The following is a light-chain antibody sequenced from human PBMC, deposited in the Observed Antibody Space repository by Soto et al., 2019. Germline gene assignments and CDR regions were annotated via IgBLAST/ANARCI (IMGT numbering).Light chain of an antibody. J-gene: IGKJ1*01. Sequence: DIQMTQSPSTVSASVLDIVTIICRASQSISSWLAWYQQKPGKAPKLLIYKASSLESGVPSRFSGSGSGTEFTLTISSLKPDDFATYYCQKYNSYSFGQGTKVDIK. CDR3: QKYNSYS. V-gene: IGKV1-5*03. CDR2: KAS. CDR1: QSISSW.